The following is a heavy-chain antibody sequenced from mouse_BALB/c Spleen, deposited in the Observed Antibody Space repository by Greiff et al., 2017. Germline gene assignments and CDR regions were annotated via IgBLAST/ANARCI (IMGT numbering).Heavy chain of an antibody. V-gene: IGHV2-2*02. Sequence: QVQLKESGPGLVQPSQSLSITCTVSGFSLTSYGVHWVRQSPGKGLEWLGVIWSGGSTDYNAAFISRLSISKDNSKSQVFFKMNSLQANDTAIYYCARRNYGNLYYAMDYWGQGTSVTVSS. J-gene: IGHJ4*01. CDR2: IWSGGST. CDR3: ARRNYGNLYYAMDY. D-gene: IGHD2-1*01. CDR1: GFSLTSYG.